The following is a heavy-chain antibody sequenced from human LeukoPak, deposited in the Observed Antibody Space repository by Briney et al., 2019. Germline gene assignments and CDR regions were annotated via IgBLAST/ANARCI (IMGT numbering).Heavy chain of an antibody. J-gene: IGHJ4*02. CDR1: GFTFSSYS. CDR2: ISSSSSYI. V-gene: IGHV3-21*01. D-gene: IGHD3-10*01. Sequence: GGSLRLSCAASGFTFSSYSMNWVRQAPGKGLEWVSSISSSSSYIYYADSMKGRFTISRDNAKNSLYLQMNSLRAEDTAVYYCARDLYYGSGSYGYWGEGTLVTVSS. CDR3: ARDLYYGSGSYGY.